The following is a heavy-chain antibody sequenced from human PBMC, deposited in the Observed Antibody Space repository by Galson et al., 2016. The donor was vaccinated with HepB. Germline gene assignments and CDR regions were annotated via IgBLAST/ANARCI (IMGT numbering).Heavy chain of an antibody. CDR1: GFTFSTYA. D-gene: IGHD5-24*01. CDR3: ARPRRWPQYYYGLDV. V-gene: IGHV3-30-3*01. Sequence: SLRLSCAGSGFTFSTYAMNWVRQAPGKGLEWVAVISYDGSHKHYRDSVKGRFTISRDNSKNTLYLQMNSLRREDTAVYYCARPRRWPQYYYGLDVWGQGTTVTVSS. J-gene: IGHJ6*02. CDR2: ISYDGSHK.